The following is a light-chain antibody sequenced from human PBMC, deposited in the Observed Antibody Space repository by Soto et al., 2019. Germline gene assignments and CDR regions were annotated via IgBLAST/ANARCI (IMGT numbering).Light chain of an antibody. Sequence: QSALTQSASVSGSPGQSITISCTGTSSDVGTYNYVSWYQRHPGKAPKLIIYDVSNRPSGVSDRFSGSKSGNTASLTISGLQAEDEADYYCSSYTTSSTRVFGTGTKVTVL. CDR3: SSYTTSSTRV. V-gene: IGLV2-14*03. CDR2: DVS. CDR1: SSDVGTYNY. J-gene: IGLJ1*01.